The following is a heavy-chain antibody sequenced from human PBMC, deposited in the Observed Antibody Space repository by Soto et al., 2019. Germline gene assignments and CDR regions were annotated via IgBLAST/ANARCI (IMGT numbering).Heavy chain of an antibody. D-gene: IGHD1-26*01. CDR3: ARRGSGSKYDY. Sequence: EVQLLESGGGLVQPGGSLRLSCAASGFTFSSYAMRWVRQAPGKGLEWVSAISGSGGSTYYADSVRGRFTISRDNSKNTLYLQMNSRRGEDTAVYYCARRGSGSKYDYWGQGTLVTVSS. CDR1: GFTFSSYA. V-gene: IGHV3-23*01. CDR2: ISGSGGST. J-gene: IGHJ4*02.